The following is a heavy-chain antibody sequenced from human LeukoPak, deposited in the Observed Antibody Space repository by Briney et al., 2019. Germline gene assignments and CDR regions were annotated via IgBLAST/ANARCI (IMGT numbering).Heavy chain of an antibody. Sequence: PSGTLSLTCAVSGGSISSRNWWSWVRQPPGKGLEWIGEIHHTGSTNYNPSLKSRVTISVDKSKDQFSLELSSVSAADTAVYYCARDPYGAGGLYKYGMDVWGQGTSVTVSS. CDR3: ARDPYGAGGLYKYGMDV. J-gene: IGHJ6*02. CDR2: IHHTGST. V-gene: IGHV4-4*02. CDR1: GGSISSRNW. D-gene: IGHD3-10*01.